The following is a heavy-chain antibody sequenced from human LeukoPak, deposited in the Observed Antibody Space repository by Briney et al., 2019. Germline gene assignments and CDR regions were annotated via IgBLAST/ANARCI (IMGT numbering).Heavy chain of an antibody. CDR2: IIPIFGTA. Sequence: GASVKVSCKASGGTFSSYAISWVRQAPGQGLEWMGGIIPIFGTANYAQKFQGRVTITTDESTSTAYMELSSLRSEDTAVYYCAKGRDGYNSLDYWGQGTLVTVSS. V-gene: IGHV1-69*05. CDR3: AKGRDGYNSLDY. D-gene: IGHD5-24*01. J-gene: IGHJ4*02. CDR1: GGTFSSYA.